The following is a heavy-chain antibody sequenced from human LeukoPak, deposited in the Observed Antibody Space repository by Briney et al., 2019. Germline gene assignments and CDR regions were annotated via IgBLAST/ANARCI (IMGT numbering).Heavy chain of an antibody. J-gene: IGHJ5*02. D-gene: IGHD3-3*01. CDR2: IYYSGST. V-gene: IGHV4-39*07. CDR3: ASWSGYFNWFDP. Sequence: PSGTLSLTCTVSGGSISSSSYYWGWIRQPPGKGLEWIGSIYYSGSTYYNPSLKSRVTISVDTSKNQFSLKLSSVTAADTAVYYCASWSGYFNWFDPRGQGTLVTVSS. CDR1: GGSISSSSYY.